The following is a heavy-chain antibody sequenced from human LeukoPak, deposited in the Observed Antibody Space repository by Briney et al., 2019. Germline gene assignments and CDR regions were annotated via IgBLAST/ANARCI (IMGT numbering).Heavy chain of an antibody. CDR3: AKDRLPEVLLWFGELLRPFDY. J-gene: IGHJ4*02. V-gene: IGHV3-21*04. CDR1: GFTFSSYS. CDR2: ISSSSSYI. Sequence: GGSLRLSCAASGFTFSSYSMNWVRQAPGKGLEWVSSISSSSSYIYYADSVKGRFTISRDNAKNSLYLQMNSLRAEDTAVYYCAKDRLPEVLLWFGELLRPFDYWGQGTLVTVSS. D-gene: IGHD3-10*01.